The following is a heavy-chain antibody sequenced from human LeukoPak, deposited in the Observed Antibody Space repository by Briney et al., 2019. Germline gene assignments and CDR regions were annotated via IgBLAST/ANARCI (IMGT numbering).Heavy chain of an antibody. CDR1: GFTFTTYW. V-gene: IGHV3-7*05. Sequence: GGSLRLSCAASGFTFTTYWMTWVRQAPGKGLEWVAIIKQDGSEKHYVDSVKGRFTISRDSAKSPLYLQMDSLRAEDTAVYYCAGDFGWYFRYWGQGTLVTVSS. CDR2: IKQDGSEK. J-gene: IGHJ4*02. D-gene: IGHD6-19*01. CDR3: AGDFGWYFRY.